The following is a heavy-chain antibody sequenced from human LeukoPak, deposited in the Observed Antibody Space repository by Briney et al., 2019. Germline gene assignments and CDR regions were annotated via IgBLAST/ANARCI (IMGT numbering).Heavy chain of an antibody. J-gene: IGHJ3*02. CDR2: IYYSGST. CDR3: ARDPSPHSSAYDAFGI. CDR1: GGSISSSSYY. V-gene: IGHV4-39*07. D-gene: IGHD6-25*01. Sequence: SETLSLTCTVSGGSISSSSYYWGWIRQPPGKGLEWIGSIYYSGSTYYNPSLKSRVTISVDTSKNQFSLKLSSVTAADTAVYYCARDPSPHSSAYDAFGIWGQGTMVTVSS.